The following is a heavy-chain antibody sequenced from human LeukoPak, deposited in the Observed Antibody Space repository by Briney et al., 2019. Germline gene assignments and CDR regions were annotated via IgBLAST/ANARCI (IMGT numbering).Heavy chain of an antibody. CDR2: IYYNGNT. D-gene: IGHD1-26*01. CDR3: ARHGSGSYYNFFDY. J-gene: IGHJ4*02. CDR1: GGPISGSIYY. V-gene: IGHV4-39*01. Sequence: LETLSLTCTVSGGPISGSIYYWGWIRQPPGKGLEWIGSIYYNGNTHYNPSLKSRVTISVDTSKNQFSLKLSSVTAADGGVYYCARHGSGSYYNFFDYWGQGTLVTVSS.